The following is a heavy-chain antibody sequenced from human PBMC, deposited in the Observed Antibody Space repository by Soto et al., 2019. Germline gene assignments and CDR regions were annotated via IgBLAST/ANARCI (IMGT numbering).Heavy chain of an antibody. D-gene: IGHD5-12*01. CDR1: SGSISSSNW. J-gene: IGHJ6*03. Sequence: SETLSLTCAVSSGSISSSNWWSWVRQPPGKGLEWIGEIYHSGSTNYNPSLKSRVTISVDKSKNQFSLKLSSVTAADTAVYYCARGIVAHEAEYYMDVWGKGTTVTVSS. CDR2: IYHSGST. CDR3: ARGIVAHEAEYYMDV. V-gene: IGHV4-4*02.